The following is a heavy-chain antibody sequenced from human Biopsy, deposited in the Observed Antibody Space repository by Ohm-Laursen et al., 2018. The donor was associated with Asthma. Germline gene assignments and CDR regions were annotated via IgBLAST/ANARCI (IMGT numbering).Heavy chain of an antibody. Sequence: ASVKVSCKISGYSLTDLSMHWVRQAPGQGLEWMGGHDHEEGGTVNARRFQGRVTMTEDTSTDTAHMELSSLSSDDTAVYYCASDFPKDYVRYNFQFWGQGTLVTVPS. CDR3: ASDFPKDYVRYNFQF. CDR2: HDHEEGGT. V-gene: IGHV1-24*01. CDR1: GYSLTDLS. D-gene: IGHD4-17*01. J-gene: IGHJ4*02.